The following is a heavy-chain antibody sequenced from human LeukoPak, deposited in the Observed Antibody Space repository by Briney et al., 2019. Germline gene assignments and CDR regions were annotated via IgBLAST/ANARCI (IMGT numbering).Heavy chain of an antibody. CDR1: GGSISCSSYY. CDR3: ARVPPPSWDPNCGGDCESAPFDY. J-gene: IGHJ4*02. Sequence: NPSETLSLTCTVSGGSISCSSYYWGWIRQPPGKGLEWIGSIYYSGSTYYNPSLKSRVTISVDTSKNQFSLKLSSVTAADTAVYYCARVPPPSWDPNCGGDCESAPFDYWGQGTLVTVSS. D-gene: IGHD2-21*02. CDR2: IYYSGST. V-gene: IGHV4-39*01.